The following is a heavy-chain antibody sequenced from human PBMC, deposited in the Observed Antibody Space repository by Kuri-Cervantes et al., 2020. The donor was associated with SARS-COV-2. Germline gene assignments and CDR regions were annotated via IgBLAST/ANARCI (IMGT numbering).Heavy chain of an antibody. D-gene: IGHD7-27*01. CDR2: ISDSGTTI. CDR1: GFNFSDYY. Sequence: GESLKISCAASGFNFSDYYITWIRQAPGKGLEWVSYISDSGTTIYFADSVKGRFTISRDNAKNSLYLQMSSLRAEDTAVYYCARDLRLGKSLDYWGQGTLVTVSS. V-gene: IGHV3-11*04. CDR3: ARDLRLGKSLDY. J-gene: IGHJ4*02.